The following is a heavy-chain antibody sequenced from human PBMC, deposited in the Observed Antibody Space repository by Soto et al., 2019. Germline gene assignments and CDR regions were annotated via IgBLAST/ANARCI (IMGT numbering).Heavy chain of an antibody. J-gene: IGHJ4*02. CDR3: AKDSPREYSSGWPDY. V-gene: IGHV3-30*18. CDR1: GFTFSSYG. Sequence: HPGGSLRLSCAASGFTFSSYGMHWVRQAPGKGLEWVAVISYDGSNKYYADSVKGRFTISRDNSKNTLYLQMNSLRAEDTAVYYCAKDSPREYSSGWPDYWGQGTLVNVSS. D-gene: IGHD6-19*01. CDR2: ISYDGSNK.